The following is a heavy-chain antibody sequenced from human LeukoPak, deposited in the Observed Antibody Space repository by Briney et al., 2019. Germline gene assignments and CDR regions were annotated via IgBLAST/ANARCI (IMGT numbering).Heavy chain of an antibody. CDR1: GFTFSRHG. Sequence: GRSLRLSCAPSGFTFSRHGMHWVRQAPGKGLEWVAIISNDGSRKYYAHSVEGRFTISRDNSKNTLYLQMNSLRAEDTAVYYCARVPGSSGWYFDYWGQGTLVTVSS. V-gene: IGHV3-30*03. CDR3: ARVPGSSGWYFDY. CDR2: ISNDGSRK. D-gene: IGHD6-19*01. J-gene: IGHJ4*02.